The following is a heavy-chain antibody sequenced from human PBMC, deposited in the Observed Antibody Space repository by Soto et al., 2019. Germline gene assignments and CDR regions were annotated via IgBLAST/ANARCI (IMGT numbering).Heavy chain of an antibody. CDR2: IYYNETT. D-gene: IGHD2-2*01. CDR3: ARHRRSSSWLDS. CDR1: GGAISGSHW. Sequence: SETLSLTCAVSGGAISGSHWWRWVRQPPGRALEWIGYIYYNETTNHNPSLQSRVTMSRDTSKNQFSLRLNSVTAADTAVYYCARHRRSSSWLDSWDQGALVTVSS. J-gene: IGHJ5*01. V-gene: IGHV4-4*02.